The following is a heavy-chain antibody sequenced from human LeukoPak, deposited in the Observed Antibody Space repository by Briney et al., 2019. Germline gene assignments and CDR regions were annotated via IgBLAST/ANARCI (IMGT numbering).Heavy chain of an antibody. J-gene: IGHJ4*02. CDR3: ARGSASGIYPIDY. CDR1: GASFSVYD. D-gene: IGHD6-19*01. Sequence: SETLSLTWAVSGASFSVYDWSWIRQPPGKGLEWIGEVNYLGRTNYNPSLKRRGTMSLGASKKGVSLKLSTVTAADTAVYYCARGSASGIYPIDYWGQGSLVTVSS. V-gene: IGHV4-34*01. CDR2: VNYLGRT.